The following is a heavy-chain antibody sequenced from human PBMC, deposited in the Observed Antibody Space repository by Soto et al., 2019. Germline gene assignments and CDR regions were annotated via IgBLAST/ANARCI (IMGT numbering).Heavy chain of an antibody. CDR1: GFTFSSYA. Sequence: GGSLRLSCAASGFTFSSYAMSWVRQAPGKGLEWVSAISGSGGSTYYADSVKGRFTISRDNSKNTLYLQMNSLRAEDTAVYYCAKGDPPLTGTSFFFAFDIWGQGTMVTVSS. D-gene: IGHD1-7*01. CDR2: ISGSGGST. CDR3: AKGDPPLTGTSFFFAFDI. V-gene: IGHV3-23*01. J-gene: IGHJ3*02.